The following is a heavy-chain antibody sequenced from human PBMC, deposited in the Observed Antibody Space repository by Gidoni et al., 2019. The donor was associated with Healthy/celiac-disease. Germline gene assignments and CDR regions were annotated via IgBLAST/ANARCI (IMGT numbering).Heavy chain of an antibody. CDR1: GFTFDDYA. Sequence: EVQLVESGGGLVQPGRSLRPSCAASGFTFDDYAMHWVRQAPGKGLEWVSGISWNSGSIGYADSVKGRFTISRDNAKNSLYLQMNSLRAEDTALYYCAKDNGMDVWGQGTTVTVSS. J-gene: IGHJ6*02. CDR2: ISWNSGSI. CDR3: AKDNGMDV. V-gene: IGHV3-9*01.